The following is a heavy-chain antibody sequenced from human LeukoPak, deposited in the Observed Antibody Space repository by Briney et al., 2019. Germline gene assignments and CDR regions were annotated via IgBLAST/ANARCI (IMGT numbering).Heavy chain of an antibody. Sequence: GSLRLSCAASGFTFSSYEMNWVRQSPGTGLEWIGEIWHGGYTNYNPSLKSRVTISVDTSKNQFSLRLTSVTAADTAIYYCASRYNWNHFDYWGHGTLVTVSS. CDR3: ASRYNWNHFDY. CDR2: IWHGGYT. J-gene: IGHJ4*01. CDR1: GFTFSSYE. D-gene: IGHD1-20*01. V-gene: IGHV4-34*01.